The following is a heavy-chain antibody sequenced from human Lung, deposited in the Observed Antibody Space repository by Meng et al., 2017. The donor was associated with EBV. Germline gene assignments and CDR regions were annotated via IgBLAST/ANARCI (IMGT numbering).Heavy chain of an antibody. CDR2: LIAVFDKT. V-gene: IGHV1-69*13. CDR1: GSSFSTHT. Sequence: QVPLWQSGAEVKKPGFSVKVACKTSGSSFSTHTFSWVRQAPGQGLEWMGGLIAVFDKTKAAPRFQDRVTFTADESTSTAYMELSSLTFDDTAVYFCARGRRNEPLFDYWGQGTLVTVSS. D-gene: IGHD1-14*01. CDR3: ARGRRNEPLFDY. J-gene: IGHJ4*02.